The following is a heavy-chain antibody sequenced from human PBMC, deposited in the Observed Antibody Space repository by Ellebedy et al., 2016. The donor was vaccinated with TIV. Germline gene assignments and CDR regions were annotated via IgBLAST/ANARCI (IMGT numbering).Heavy chain of an antibody. V-gene: IGHV4-59*12. CDR2: IYYSGST. CDR1: GGSISSYY. Sequence: SETLSLXXTVSGGSISSYYWSWIRQPPGKGLEWIGYIYYSGSTNYNPSLKSRVTISVDTSKNQFSLKLSSVTAADTAVYYCARDVPSYYYYGMDVWGQGTTVTVSS. CDR3: ARDVPSYYYYGMDV. D-gene: IGHD2-2*01. J-gene: IGHJ6*02.